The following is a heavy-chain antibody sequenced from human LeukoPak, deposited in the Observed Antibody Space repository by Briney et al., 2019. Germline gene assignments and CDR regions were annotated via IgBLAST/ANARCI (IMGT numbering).Heavy chain of an antibody. J-gene: IGHJ5*02. V-gene: IGHV3-74*01. Sequence: GGSLRLSCAASGFTFSSHWMHWVRQAPGKGLVWISRLNTDGSSTVYADSVKGRFTISRDNAKNTLYLQMNSLRAEDTAVYYCARGYYDSNDSNRSNWFEPWGQGTLVTVSS. CDR3: ARGYYDSNDSNRSNWFEP. CDR2: LNTDGSST. CDR1: GFTFSSHW. D-gene: IGHD3-22*01.